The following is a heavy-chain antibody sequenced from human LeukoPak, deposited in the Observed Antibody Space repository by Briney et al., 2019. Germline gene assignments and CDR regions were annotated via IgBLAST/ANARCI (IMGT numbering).Heavy chain of an antibody. CDR3: AKDSAFYYIDV. Sequence: GGSLRLSCAASGFTFSSYAMSWVRQAPGKGLEWVSAISGRGGSTFYADSVKGRFTISRDNSKNTLFLQMNSLKGDDTAVYYCAKDSAFYYIDVWGKGTTVIISS. V-gene: IGHV3-23*01. CDR2: ISGRGGST. D-gene: IGHD3-10*01. J-gene: IGHJ6*03. CDR1: GFTFSSYA.